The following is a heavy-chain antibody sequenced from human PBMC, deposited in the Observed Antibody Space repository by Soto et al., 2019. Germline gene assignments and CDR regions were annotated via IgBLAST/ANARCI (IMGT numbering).Heavy chain of an antibody. Sequence: VASVKFSCKASGGTFSSYAISWLRQAPGQGLEWMGGIIPIFGTANYAQKFQGRVTITAVESTSTAYMELSSLRSEDTAVYYCACSSYAVYYYYGMDVWGQGTTVTVSS. CDR2: IIPIFGTA. CDR3: ACSSYAVYYYYGMDV. CDR1: GGTFSSYA. J-gene: IGHJ6*02. V-gene: IGHV1-69*13. D-gene: IGHD2-2*01.